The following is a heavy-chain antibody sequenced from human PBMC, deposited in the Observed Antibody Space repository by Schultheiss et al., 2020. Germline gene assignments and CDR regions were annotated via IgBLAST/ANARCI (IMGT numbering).Heavy chain of an antibody. CDR2: IYYSGST. CDR1: GGSFSGYY. J-gene: IGHJ6*02. D-gene: IGHD1-26*01. CDR3: ARERWELLSIDRYYYGMDV. V-gene: IGHV4-34*01. Sequence: SETLSLTCAVHGGSFSGYYWAWVRQPPGKGLEWIGSIYYSGSTYYNPSLKSRVTISVDTSKNQFSLKLRSLTAADTAVYYCARERWELLSIDRYYYGMDVWGQGTTVTVSS.